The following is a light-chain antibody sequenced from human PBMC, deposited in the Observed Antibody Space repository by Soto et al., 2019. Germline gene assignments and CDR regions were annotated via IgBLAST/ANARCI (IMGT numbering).Light chain of an antibody. J-gene: IGKJ2*01. CDR1: QSVSRSY. CDR2: DAS. V-gene: IGKV3-20*01. Sequence: EIVLTQSPGTLSLSPGERATLSCRASQSVSRSYLAWYQQKPGQAPRLLIYDASSRATGIPDRFSASGSGTDFTLTISSLEPEDFAVYYCQQYVASPYTFGQGTKVDIK. CDR3: QQYVASPYT.